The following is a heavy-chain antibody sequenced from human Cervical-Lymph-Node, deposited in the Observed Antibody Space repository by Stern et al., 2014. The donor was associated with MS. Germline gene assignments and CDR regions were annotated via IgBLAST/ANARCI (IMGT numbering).Heavy chain of an antibody. J-gene: IGHJ4*02. V-gene: IGHV1-2*02. CDR1: GYTFTDYF. D-gene: IGHD1-7*01. CDR3: ARDKSLELPDY. Sequence: QVQLVESGAEVKKPGASVKVSCKASGYTFTDYFMHWVRQAPGHGFEWMGWINPNNGDTYSAQKFQGRVTMTRDTSISTAYMELSRLTSDDTAVYYCARDKSLELPDYWGQGTLVTVSS. CDR2: INPNNGDT.